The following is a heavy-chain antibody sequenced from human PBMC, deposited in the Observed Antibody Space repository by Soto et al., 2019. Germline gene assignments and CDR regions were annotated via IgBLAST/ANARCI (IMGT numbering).Heavy chain of an antibody. D-gene: IGHD6-25*01. CDR1: GGTFSSYT. J-gene: IGHJ4*02. Sequence: FSVKVPCKGSGGTFSSYTVSWLRQAPGQGLEWMGGIIPIFGTANYAQKFQGRVTITADKSTSTAYMELSSLRSEDTAVYYCARTSRLPYYFDYWGQGTLVTVSS. CDR3: ARTSRLPYYFDY. CDR2: IIPIFGTA. V-gene: IGHV1-69*06.